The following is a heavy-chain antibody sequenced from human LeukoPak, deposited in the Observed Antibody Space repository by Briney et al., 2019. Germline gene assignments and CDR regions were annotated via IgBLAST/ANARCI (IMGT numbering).Heavy chain of an antibody. D-gene: IGHD6-13*01. V-gene: IGHV1-8*03. Sequence: GASVKVSCKASGYTFTSYDIHWVRQATGQGLEWMGWMNPYSTNTGYAQNFQGRITITRNTSISTAYMELSSLTSEDTAVYYCARTQHLVLRSPLDPWGQGTLVTVSS. CDR2: MNPYSTNT. J-gene: IGHJ5*02. CDR3: ARTQHLVLRSPLDP. CDR1: GYTFTSYD.